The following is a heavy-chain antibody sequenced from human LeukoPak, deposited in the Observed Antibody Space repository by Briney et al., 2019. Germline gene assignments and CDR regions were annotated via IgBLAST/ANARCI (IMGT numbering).Heavy chain of an antibody. CDR1: GFTFSNFW. D-gene: IGHD6-19*01. CDR2: ISGSGGST. CDR3: AKDPSIAVAGIFDY. J-gene: IGHJ4*02. V-gene: IGHV3-23*01. Sequence: GGSLRLSCTASGFTFSNFWMSWVRQAPGKGLEWVSVISGSGGSTYYADSVKGRFTIARDNFKNTLYLQMNSLRAEDTAVYYCAKDPSIAVAGIFDYWGQGTLVTVSS.